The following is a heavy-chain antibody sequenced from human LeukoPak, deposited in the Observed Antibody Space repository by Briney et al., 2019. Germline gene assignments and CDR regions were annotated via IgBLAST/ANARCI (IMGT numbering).Heavy chain of an antibody. V-gene: IGHV3-30*18. D-gene: IGHD6-19*01. Sequence: GGSLRLSCAASGFIFSSYGMHWVHQAPGKGLEWVAVISYDESYKYYADSVKGRFTISRDNSKNTLFLHMNSLRDEDTAVYYCAKDHTGAVAGSSYYFDYWGQGTLVIVSS. CDR1: GFIFSSYG. CDR2: ISYDESYK. J-gene: IGHJ4*02. CDR3: AKDHTGAVAGSSYYFDY.